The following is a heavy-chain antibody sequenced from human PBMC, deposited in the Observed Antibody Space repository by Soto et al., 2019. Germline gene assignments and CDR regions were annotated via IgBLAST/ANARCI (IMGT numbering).Heavy chain of an antibody. CDR3: ARDPGIPGRFWYFDL. CDR1: GYKFSDYY. V-gene: IGHV1-2*04. Sequence: QVLLVQSGAEMKKPGASVKVSCKASGYKFSDYYIHWVRQAPGQGLEWMGWVNPKRGDAIYAQKFQGWVTMTRDAAISTAYLEWNRLSSDDTATYYCARDPGIPGRFWYFDLWGRGTLITVSS. D-gene: IGHD3-3*01. J-gene: IGHJ2*01. CDR2: VNPKRGDA.